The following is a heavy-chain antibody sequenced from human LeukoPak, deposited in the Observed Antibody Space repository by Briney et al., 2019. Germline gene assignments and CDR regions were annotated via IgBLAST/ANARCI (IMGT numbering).Heavy chain of an antibody. CDR2: INPNSGVN. V-gene: IGHV1-2*02. J-gene: IGHJ4*02. Sequence: ASVTVTCTAYGYTFTGYYIHWVRQAPGQGLEWMGWINPNSGVNHYPPMIQGRVIITSETNIRTAYMEVSSLTSDATAVYYSSRGQQLLEAFDYRGRGSLVTVS. D-gene: IGHD6-19*01. CDR1: GYTFTGYY. CDR3: SRGQQLLEAFDY.